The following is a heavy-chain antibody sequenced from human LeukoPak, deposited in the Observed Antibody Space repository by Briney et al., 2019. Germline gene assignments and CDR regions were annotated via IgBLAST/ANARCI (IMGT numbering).Heavy chain of an antibody. CDR2: ISYDGATK. J-gene: IGHJ4*02. CDR3: ARDGKMSGWSSFDY. D-gene: IGHD6-19*01. Sequence: PGGSLRLSCAASGFTFSDYGMHWVRQAPGKGLEWLTIISYDGATKYYADSVKGRFTISRDNAKNSLYLQMNSLRAEDTAVYYCARDGKMSGWSSFDYWGQGTLVTVSS. CDR1: GFTFSDYG. V-gene: IGHV3-30*03.